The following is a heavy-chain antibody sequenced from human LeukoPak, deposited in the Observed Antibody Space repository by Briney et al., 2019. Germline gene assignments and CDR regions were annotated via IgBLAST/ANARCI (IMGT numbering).Heavy chain of an antibody. CDR3: ARTHGPGYCSSTSCHCDY. J-gene: IGHJ4*02. CDR2: ISSSSSYI. Sequence: GGSLRLSCAASGFTFSSYSMNWVRQAPGKGLEWVSSISSSSSYIYYADSVKGRFTISRDNAKNSLYLQMNSLGAEDTAVYYCARTHGPGYCSSTSCHCDYWGQGTLVTLSS. D-gene: IGHD2-2*01. V-gene: IGHV3-21*01. CDR1: GFTFSSYS.